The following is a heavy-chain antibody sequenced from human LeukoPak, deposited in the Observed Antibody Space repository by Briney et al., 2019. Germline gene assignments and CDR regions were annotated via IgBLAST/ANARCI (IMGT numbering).Heavy chain of an antibody. CDR2: ISSGSTYI. V-gene: IGHV3-21*01. CDR3: ARDPFYFDAAGSDDY. J-gene: IGHJ4*02. D-gene: IGHD3-10*01. Sequence: GGSLRLSCPASEFSLNSNSFNWIRQPPGGGLEWVSSISSGSTYIYYSDSVKGRFTVSRDNAKNPLFLQMNNMRAEDTAVYYCARDPFYFDAAGSDDYWGQGTLVTVSS. CDR1: EFSLNSNS.